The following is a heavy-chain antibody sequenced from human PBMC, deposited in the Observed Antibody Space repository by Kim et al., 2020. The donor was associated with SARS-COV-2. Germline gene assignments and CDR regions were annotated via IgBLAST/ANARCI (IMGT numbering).Heavy chain of an antibody. Sequence: GGSLRLSCAASGFTFSSYSMNWVRQAPGKGLEWVSYISSSSSTIYYADSVKGRFTISRDNTKNSLYLQMNSLRDEDTAVYYCARELHVLRFLEWSGMDVWGQGTTVTVSS. V-gene: IGHV3-48*02. D-gene: IGHD3-3*01. CDR1: GFTFSSYS. CDR3: ARELHVLRFLEWSGMDV. J-gene: IGHJ6*02. CDR2: ISSSSSTI.